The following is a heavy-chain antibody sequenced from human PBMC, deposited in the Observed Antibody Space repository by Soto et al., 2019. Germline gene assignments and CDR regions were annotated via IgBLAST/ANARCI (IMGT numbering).Heavy chain of an antibody. Sequence: SETLSLTCTVSGGSISSYYWSWIRQPPGKGLEWIGYIYYSGSTNYNPSLKSRVTISVDTSKNQFSLKLSSVTAADTAVFYCARLDGSGSYYPLIDYWGHGTLVTVSS. D-gene: IGHD3-10*01. CDR3: ARLDGSGSYYPLIDY. V-gene: IGHV4-59*08. J-gene: IGHJ4*01. CDR1: GGSISSYY. CDR2: IYYSGST.